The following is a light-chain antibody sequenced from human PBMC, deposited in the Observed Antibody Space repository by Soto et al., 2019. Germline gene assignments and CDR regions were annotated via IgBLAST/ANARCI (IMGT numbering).Light chain of an antibody. J-gene: IGLJ1*01. CDR2: EVS. CDR1: SSDVGGYNY. V-gene: IGLV2-14*01. CDR3: CSYTSSSTIV. Sequence: QSVLTQPASVSGSPGQSITISCTGTSSDVGGYNYVSWYQQHPGKAPKLMIYEVSNRPSGVSNRFSGFKSGNTASLTISGLQAEDEADYYCCSYTSSSTIVFGTGTKVTIL.